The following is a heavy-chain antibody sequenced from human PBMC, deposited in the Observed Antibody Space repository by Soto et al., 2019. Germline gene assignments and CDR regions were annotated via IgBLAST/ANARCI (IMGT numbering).Heavy chain of an antibody. Sequence: QVQLVQSGAEVKKPGSSVKVSCKASGGTFSSYTISWVRQAPGTGLEWMGSIIPILGIANYAQKFQGRVTITADKSTSTAYMELSSLRSEDTAVYYCARDLSDYDSSASFDPWGQGTLVTVSA. CDR3: ARDLSDYDSSASFDP. J-gene: IGHJ5*02. V-gene: IGHV1-69*08. CDR2: IIPILGIA. D-gene: IGHD3-22*01. CDR1: GGTFSSYT.